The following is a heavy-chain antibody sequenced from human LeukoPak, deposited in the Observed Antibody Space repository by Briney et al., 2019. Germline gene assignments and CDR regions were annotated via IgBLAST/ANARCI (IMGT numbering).Heavy chain of an antibody. CDR3: ARTGSENWYNWNHYYYYYYMDV. J-gene: IGHJ6*03. D-gene: IGHD1-20*01. CDR2: IYTSGST. Sequence: SETLSLTCTLSGGSLSSYYWSWIRQPAGKGLEWIGRIYTSGSTNYNPSLKSRVTMSVDTSKNQFSLKLSSVTAADTAVYYCARTGSENWYNWNHYYYYYYMDVWGKGTTVTVS. V-gene: IGHV4-4*07. CDR1: GGSLSSYY.